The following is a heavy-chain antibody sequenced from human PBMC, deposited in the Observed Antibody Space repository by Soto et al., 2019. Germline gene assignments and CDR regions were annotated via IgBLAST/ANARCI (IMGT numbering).Heavy chain of an antibody. D-gene: IGHD4-4*01. V-gene: IGHV5-10-1*01. CDR1: GYSFTSYW. CDR3: ARLDDYSKRFDP. CDR2: IDPSDSYT. Sequence: GESLKISCKGSGYSFTSYWISWVRQIPGKGLEWMGRIDPSDSYTNYSPSFQGHVTISADKSISTAYLQWSSLKASDTAMYYCARLDDYSKRFDPWGQGTLVTVSS. J-gene: IGHJ5*02.